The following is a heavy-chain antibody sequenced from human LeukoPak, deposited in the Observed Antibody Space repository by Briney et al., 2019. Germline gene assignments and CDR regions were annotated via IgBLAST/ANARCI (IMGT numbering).Heavy chain of an antibody. V-gene: IGHV4-59*01. D-gene: IGHD2-21*02. CDR2: IYYTGST. J-gene: IGHJ4*02. Sequence: SETLSLTCTVSGGSISGYDWNWIRQPPGKGLEWIGNIYYTGSTNCNPSLQSPVSISVDTSKNQFSLRVNSVTAADTAVYYCCTSPNCGSASYSLDYWGQGTLVTVSS. CDR1: GGSISGYD. CDR3: CTSPNCGSASYSLDY.